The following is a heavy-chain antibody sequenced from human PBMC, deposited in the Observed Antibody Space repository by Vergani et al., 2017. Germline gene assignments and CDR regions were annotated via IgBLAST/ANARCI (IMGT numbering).Heavy chain of an antibody. Sequence: EVQLVESGGGLVQPGGSLRLSCAASGFTFDDYTMHWVRQAPGKGLEWVSLISWDGGSTYYAESVKGRFTISRDNSKNSLYLQMRSLRTEDTALYYCAKAFHYYGSGSSKEQMYYFDYWGQGTLVTVSS. J-gene: IGHJ4*02. CDR1: GFTFDDYT. CDR2: ISWDGGST. V-gene: IGHV3-43*01. D-gene: IGHD3-10*01. CDR3: AKAFHYYGSGSSKEQMYYFDY.